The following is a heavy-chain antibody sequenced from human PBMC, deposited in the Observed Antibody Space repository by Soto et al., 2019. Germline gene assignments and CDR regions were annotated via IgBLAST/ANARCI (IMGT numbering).Heavy chain of an antibody. CDR2: IIPIFGTA. V-gene: IGHV1-69*13. J-gene: IGHJ6*02. CDR1: GGTFSSYA. D-gene: IGHD6-19*01. Sequence: SVKVSCKASGGTFSSYAISWVRQAPGQGLEWMGGIIPIFGTANYAQKFQGRVTITADESTSTAYMELSSLRSEDTAVYYCARGAGSGWSPYYGMDVWGQGTTVTVSS. CDR3: ARGAGSGWSPYYGMDV.